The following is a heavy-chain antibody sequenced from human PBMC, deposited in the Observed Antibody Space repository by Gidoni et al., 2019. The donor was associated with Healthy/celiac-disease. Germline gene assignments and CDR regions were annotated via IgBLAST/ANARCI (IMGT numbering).Heavy chain of an antibody. CDR1: GYTFTGYY. D-gene: IGHD3-16*01. CDR3: ARHIPQGGGIYVRGSSLESDY. V-gene: IGHV1-2*02. J-gene: IGHJ4*02. Sequence: QVQLVQSGAEVKKPGASVRVYCKASGYTFTGYYLHWVRQALGQWLAWRGWINPTSGYTNYAQKLQARFTMTRDTSLSTAYLGLRRLRPDATAVYYFARHIPQGGGIYVRGSSLESDYWCQGTLVTVSS. CDR2: INPTSGYT.